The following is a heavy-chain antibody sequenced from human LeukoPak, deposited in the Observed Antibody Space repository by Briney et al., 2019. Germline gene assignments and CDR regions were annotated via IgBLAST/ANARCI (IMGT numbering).Heavy chain of an antibody. V-gene: IGHV3-53*01. CDR3: AKLANTASDFDY. Sequence: GGSLRLSCAASGFTVSSNYMSWVRQAPGKGLEWVSVIYSGGSTYYADSVKGRFTISRDNSKNTLYLQMNSLRAEDTAVYYCAKLANTASDFDYWGQGTLVTVSS. CDR1: GFTVSSNY. J-gene: IGHJ4*02. D-gene: IGHD5-18*01. CDR2: IYSGGST.